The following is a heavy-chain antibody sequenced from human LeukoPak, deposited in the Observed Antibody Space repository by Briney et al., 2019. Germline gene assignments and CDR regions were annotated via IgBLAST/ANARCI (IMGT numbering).Heavy chain of an antibody. CDR1: GYTFTSSG. Sequence: ASVKVSCKASGYTFTSSGISWVRQAPGQGLEWMGWIIVYNGKTNYAQKPQGRATMTTDTSTSTPYMELRSLRSDDTAVYYCARNGGRITIFGVVSRMDVWGKGTTVTVSS. D-gene: IGHD3-3*01. CDR2: IIVYNGKT. CDR3: ARNGGRITIFGVVSRMDV. V-gene: IGHV1-18*01. J-gene: IGHJ6*04.